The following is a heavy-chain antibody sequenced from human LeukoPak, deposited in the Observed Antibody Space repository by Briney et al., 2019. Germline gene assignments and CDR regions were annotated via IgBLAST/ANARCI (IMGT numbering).Heavy chain of an antibody. CDR2: IKQDGSEK. V-gene: IGHV3-7*01. CDR3: ARATYYDFWSGHMWYMDV. D-gene: IGHD3-3*01. J-gene: IGHJ6*03. CDR1: GFTFSSYW. Sequence: PGGSLRLSCAASGFTFSSYWMSWVRQAPGKGLEWVANIKQDGSEKYYVDSVKGRFTISRDNAKNSLYLQMNSLRAEDTAVYYCARATYYDFWSGHMWYMDVWGKGTTVTVSS.